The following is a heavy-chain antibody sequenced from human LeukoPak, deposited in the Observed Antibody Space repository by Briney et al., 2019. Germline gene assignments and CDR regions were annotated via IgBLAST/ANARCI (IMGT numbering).Heavy chain of an antibody. V-gene: IGHV5-51*01. CDR2: VYPGDSDT. CDR1: GYSFTSYW. J-gene: IGHJ4*02. Sequence: GESLKISCKASGYSFTSYWIGWVRHMPGKGLEWRGIVYPGDSDTRYSPSFQGQVTISADKSISTAYLQWSSLKASDSAMYYCARVPTEWISNYFDYWGQGTLVTVSS. D-gene: IGHD5-12*01. CDR3: ARVPTEWISNYFDY.